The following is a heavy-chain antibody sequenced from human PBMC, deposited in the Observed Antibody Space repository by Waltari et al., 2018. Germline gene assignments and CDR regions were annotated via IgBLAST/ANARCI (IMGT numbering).Heavy chain of an antibody. V-gene: IGHV1-69*01. Sequence: QVQLVQSGAEVKKPGSSVKVSCKASGGTFSSYAISWVRQAPGQGLEWMGGIIPIFGTANYAQKVQGRVTITADEATSTAYMELSSLRSEDTAVYYCAREAHHIVVVTAIPDDAFDIWGQGTMVTVSS. CDR1: GGTFSSYA. CDR3: AREAHHIVVVTAIPDDAFDI. CDR2: IIPIFGTA. D-gene: IGHD2-21*02. J-gene: IGHJ3*02.